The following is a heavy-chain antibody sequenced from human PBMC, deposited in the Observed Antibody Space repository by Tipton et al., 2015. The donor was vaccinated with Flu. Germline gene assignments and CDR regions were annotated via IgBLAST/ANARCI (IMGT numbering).Heavy chain of an antibody. CDR1: GGSISSGGYY. CDR2: MYYSGST. Sequence: TLSLTCTVSGGSISSGGYYWSWIRQHPGKGLEWIGYMYYSGSTYYNPSLKSRVTISVDTSKNQFSLKLSSVTAADTAVYYCVRDVYGTEAVEIWGQGTKVTVSS. CDR3: VRDVYGTEAVEI. J-gene: IGHJ3*02. V-gene: IGHV4-31*03. D-gene: IGHD2-8*01.